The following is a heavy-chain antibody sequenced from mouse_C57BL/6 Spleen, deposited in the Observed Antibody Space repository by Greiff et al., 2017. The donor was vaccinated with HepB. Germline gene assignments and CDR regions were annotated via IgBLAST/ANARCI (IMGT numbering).Heavy chain of an antibody. D-gene: IGHD2-4*01. CDR1: GFSFNTYA. CDR2: IRSKSNNYAT. CDR3: GRHLYYDYDGWFAY. J-gene: IGHJ3*01. V-gene: IGHV10-1*01. Sequence: DAGGGLVQPKGSLKLSCAASGFSFNTYAMNWVRQAPGKGLEWVARIRSKSNNYATYYADSVKDRFTISRDDSESMLYLQMNNLKTEDTAMYYCGRHLYYDYDGWFAYWGQGTLVTVSA.